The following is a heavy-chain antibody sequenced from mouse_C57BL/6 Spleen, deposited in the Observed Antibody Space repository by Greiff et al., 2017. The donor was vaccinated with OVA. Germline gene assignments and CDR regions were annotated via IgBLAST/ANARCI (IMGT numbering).Heavy chain of an antibody. Sequence: EVQLQQSGPELVKPGASVKISCKASGYTFTDYYMNWVKQSHGKSLEWIGDINPNNGGTSYNQKFKGKATLTVDKSSSTAYMELRSLTSEDSAVYYCARVFITAYYFDYWGQGTTLTVSS. V-gene: IGHV1-26*01. J-gene: IGHJ2*01. D-gene: IGHD1-1*01. CDR2: INPNNGGT. CDR3: ARVFITAYYFDY. CDR1: GYTFTDYY.